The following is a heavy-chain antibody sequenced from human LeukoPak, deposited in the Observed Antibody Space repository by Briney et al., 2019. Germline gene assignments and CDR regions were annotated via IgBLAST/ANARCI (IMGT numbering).Heavy chain of an antibody. CDR3: AKEMGHSPHSSGTYWSDGGVGLDY. CDR1: GFTFTTFA. Sequence: GRSLRLSCAASGFTFTTFALTWVRQAPGKGLEWVSAVSGRADKTHSADFAKGRFIISRDNSKNTLYLQMNSLGAEDTAVYYCAKEMGHSPHSSGTYWSDGGVGLDYWGQGTLVTVSS. CDR2: VSGRADKT. J-gene: IGHJ4*02. V-gene: IGHV3-23*01. D-gene: IGHD3-10*01.